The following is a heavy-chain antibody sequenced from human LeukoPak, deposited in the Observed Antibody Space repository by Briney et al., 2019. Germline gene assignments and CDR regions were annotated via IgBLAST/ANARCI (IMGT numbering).Heavy chain of an antibody. CDR2: ISYDGSNK. J-gene: IGHJ4*02. D-gene: IGHD6-6*01. Sequence: GGSLRLSCAASGFTFSSYAMHWVRQAPGKGLEWVAVISYDGSNKYYADSVKGRFTISRDNSKNTLYLQMNSLRAEDTAVYYCAREQLGRIFFDYWGQGTLVTVSS. CDR1: GFTFSSYA. V-gene: IGHV3-30-3*01. CDR3: AREQLGRIFFDY.